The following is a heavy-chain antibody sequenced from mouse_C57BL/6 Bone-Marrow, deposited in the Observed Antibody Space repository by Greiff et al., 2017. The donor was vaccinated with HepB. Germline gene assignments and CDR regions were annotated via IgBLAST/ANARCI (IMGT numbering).Heavy chain of an antibody. CDR2: ISNGGGST. Sequence: EVQGVESGGGLVQPGGSLKLSCAASGFTFSDYYMYWVRQTPEKRLEWVAYISNGGGSTYYPDTVKGRFTISRDNAKNTLYLQMSRLKSEDTAMYYCARHPYGSSHWYFDVWGTGTTVTVSS. CDR1: GFTFSDYY. D-gene: IGHD1-1*01. CDR3: ARHPYGSSHWYFDV. V-gene: IGHV5-12*01. J-gene: IGHJ1*03.